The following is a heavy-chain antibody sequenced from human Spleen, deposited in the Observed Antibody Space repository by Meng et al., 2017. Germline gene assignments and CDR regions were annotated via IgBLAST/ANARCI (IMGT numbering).Heavy chain of an antibody. Sequence: GESLKISCAASGFSFGNYGMHWVRQGPGRGLEWVAALGYDGINENYADSVRGRFTISRDESKNTLYLQMNSLRAEDSAVYYCARDWSEFYDILTGCLDYWGQGTLVTVSS. CDR1: GFSFGNYG. CDR3: ARDWSEFYDILTGCLDY. CDR2: LGYDGINE. V-gene: IGHV3-33*01. D-gene: IGHD3-9*01. J-gene: IGHJ4*02.